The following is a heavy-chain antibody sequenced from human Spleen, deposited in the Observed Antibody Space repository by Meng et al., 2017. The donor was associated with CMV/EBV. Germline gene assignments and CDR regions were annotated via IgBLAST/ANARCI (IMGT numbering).Heavy chain of an antibody. D-gene: IGHD4-23*01. Sequence: GESLKISCAASGFTFSDYGMNWVRQAPGRGLEWVSSISSRSSYIYYADSVKGRFTISRDNAKNSLYLQMNSLRAEDTAVYYCARSHDYGGNVDYWGQGTLVTVSS. V-gene: IGHV3-21*01. J-gene: IGHJ4*02. CDR2: ISSRSSYI. CDR1: GFTFSDYG. CDR3: ARSHDYGGNVDY.